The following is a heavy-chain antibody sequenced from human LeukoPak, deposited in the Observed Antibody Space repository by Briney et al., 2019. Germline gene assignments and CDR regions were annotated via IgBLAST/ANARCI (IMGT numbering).Heavy chain of an antibody. CDR1: GFTFSSYS. D-gene: IGHD3-22*01. CDR3: ARDSYYYDSSGYYYGQPYYYYGTDV. V-gene: IGHV3-21*01. CDR2: ISSSSSYI. J-gene: IGHJ6*02. Sequence: GGSLRLSCAASGFTFSSYSMNWVRQAPGKGLEWVSSISSSSSYIYYADSVKGRFTISRDNAKNSLYLQMNSLRAEDTAVYYCARDSYYYDSSGYYYGQPYYYYGTDVWGQGTTVTVSS.